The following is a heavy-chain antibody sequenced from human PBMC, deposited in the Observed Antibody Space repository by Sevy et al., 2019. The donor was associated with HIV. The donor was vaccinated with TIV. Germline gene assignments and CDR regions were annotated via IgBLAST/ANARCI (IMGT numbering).Heavy chain of an antibody. J-gene: IGHJ3*02. Sequence: GGSLRLSCAASGFTFSSYSMNWVRQAPGKGLEWVSSISSSSSYIYYADSVKGRFTISRDNAKNSLYLQMNSLRAEDTAVYYCASSIAARSAGDDAFDIWGQGTMVTVSS. D-gene: IGHD6-6*01. V-gene: IGHV3-21*01. CDR2: ISSSSSYI. CDR3: ASSIAARSAGDDAFDI. CDR1: GFTFSSYS.